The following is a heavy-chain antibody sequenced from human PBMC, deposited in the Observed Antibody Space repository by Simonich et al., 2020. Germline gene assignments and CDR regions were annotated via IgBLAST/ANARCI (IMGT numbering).Heavy chain of an antibody. CDR2: IYYSGST. V-gene: IGHV4-39*01. CDR3: ARRRSGLVIDY. Sequence: QLQLQESGPGLVKPSETLSLTCTVSGGSISSSSYYWGWIRQPPGKGLEWIGSIYYSGSTYYNPSLKSRITISVDTYKNQFSLKLSSVTAADTAVYYCARRRSGLVIDYWGQGTLVTVSS. J-gene: IGHJ4*02. D-gene: IGHD3-9*01. CDR1: GGSISSSSYY.